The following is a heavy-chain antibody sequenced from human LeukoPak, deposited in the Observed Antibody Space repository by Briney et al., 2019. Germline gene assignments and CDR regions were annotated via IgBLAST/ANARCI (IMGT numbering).Heavy chain of an antibody. CDR2: IYYNGDT. Sequence: SETLSLTCTVSGGSISSSLYYWAWIRQPPGKGLEWIGSIYYNGDTYYNPSLKSRVTISFDTSESQVSLHLSSVTAADTAIYYCARDAAGYDFWSGYYSDAFDIWGQGTMVTVSS. J-gene: IGHJ3*02. D-gene: IGHD3-3*01. V-gene: IGHV4-39*07. CDR3: ARDAAGYDFWSGYYSDAFDI. CDR1: GGSISSSLYY.